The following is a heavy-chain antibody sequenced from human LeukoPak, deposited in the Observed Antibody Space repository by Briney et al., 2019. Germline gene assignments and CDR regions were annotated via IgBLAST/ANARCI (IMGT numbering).Heavy chain of an antibody. CDR1: GGSFSDYY. CDR2: INHSGST. Sequence: SETLSLTCAVYGGSFSDYYWSWIRQPPGKGLEWIGEINHSGSTNYNPSLKSRVTISVDTSKNQFSLKLSSVTAADTAVYYCARDQVGMITFGGVIEQRYYGMDVRGQGTTVTVSS. D-gene: IGHD3-16*02. CDR3: ARDQVGMITFGGVIEQRYYGMDV. J-gene: IGHJ6*02. V-gene: IGHV4-34*01.